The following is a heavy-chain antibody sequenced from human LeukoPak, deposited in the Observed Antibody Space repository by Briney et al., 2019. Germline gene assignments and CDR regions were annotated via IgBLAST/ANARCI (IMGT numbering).Heavy chain of an antibody. V-gene: IGHV4-34*01. D-gene: IGHD3-10*01. Sequence: SETLSLTCAVYGGSFSGYYWSWIRQPPGKGLEWIGEINHSGSTNYNPSLKSRVTMSLDTSKNQFSLKLSSVTAADTAVYYCARDRLTIGGIDYWGQGTLVTVSS. CDR2: INHSGST. CDR1: GGSFSGYY. J-gene: IGHJ4*02. CDR3: ARDRLTIGGIDY.